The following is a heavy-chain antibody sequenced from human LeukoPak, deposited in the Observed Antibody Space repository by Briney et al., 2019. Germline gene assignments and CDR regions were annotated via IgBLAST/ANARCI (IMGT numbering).Heavy chain of an antibody. CDR2: IIPIFGTP. V-gene: IGHV1-69*13. CDR1: GGTFSSYA. CDR3: VKICRTAGCYVSSDA. J-gene: IGHJ6*04. Sequence: ASVKVSCKASGGTFSSYAVSWVRQAPGQGLEWMGGIIPIFGTPNYAQKFQGRVTITADESTSTAYMELSSLRSEDTAVYYCVKICRTAGCYVSSDAWGRGTTVIVSS. D-gene: IGHD2-2*01.